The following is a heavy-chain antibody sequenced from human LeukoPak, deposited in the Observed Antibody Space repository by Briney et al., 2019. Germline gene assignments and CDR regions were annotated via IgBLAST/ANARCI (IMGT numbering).Heavy chain of an antibody. J-gene: IGHJ4*02. CDR1: GFTFSNAW. V-gene: IGHV4-39*01. CDR3: ARHCCKGQLQDS. D-gene: IGHD6-6*01. CDR2: LFYSGST. Sequence: PGGSLRLSCAASGFTFSNAWMSWVRQPPGKGLEWIGSLFYSGSTYYNPSLKSRVTISVDTTKNHFSLRLSSVTAADTAVYYCARHCCKGQLQDSWGQGTLVTVSS.